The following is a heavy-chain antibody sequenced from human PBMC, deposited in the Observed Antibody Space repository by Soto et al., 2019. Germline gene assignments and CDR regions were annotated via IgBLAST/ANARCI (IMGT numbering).Heavy chain of an antibody. V-gene: IGHV1-69*01. J-gene: IGHJ4*02. D-gene: IGHD3-22*01. Sequence: QVQLVQSGAEVKKPGSSVKVSCKASGGTFSSYAISWVRQAPGQGLEWMGGIIPIFGTANYAQKFKGRVTITADESTSTAYMELSSLRSEDTAVYYCAREGGYYDSSGYYAHFDYWGQGTLVTVSS. CDR2: IIPIFGTA. CDR3: AREGGYYDSSGYYAHFDY. CDR1: GGTFSSYA.